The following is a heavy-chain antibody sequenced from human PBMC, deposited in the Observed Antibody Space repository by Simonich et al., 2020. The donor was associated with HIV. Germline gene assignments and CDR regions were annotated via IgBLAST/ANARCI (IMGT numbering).Heavy chain of an antibody. CDR1: GYTFSSYA. Sequence: GASVKVSCKASGYTFSSYAINWVRQAPGQGIEWLGWIYTNTWNQTYAQGFTGRFVFSLDTSVSTAYLQISSLKAEDSAVYYCARGKYSSSWWSLDYWGQGTLVTVSS. CDR3: ARGKYSSSWWSLDY. J-gene: IGHJ4*02. CDR2: IYTNTWNQ. D-gene: IGHD6-13*01. V-gene: IGHV7-4-1*02.